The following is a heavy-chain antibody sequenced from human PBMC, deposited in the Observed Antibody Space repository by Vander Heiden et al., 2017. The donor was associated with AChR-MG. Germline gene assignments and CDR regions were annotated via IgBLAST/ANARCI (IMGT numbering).Heavy chain of an antibody. D-gene: IGHD3-10*01. V-gene: IGHV3-30*03. Sequence: QVQLVESGGGVVQPGRSLRLSCAASGFTFSSYGMHWVRQAPGKGLEWVAVISYDGSNKYYADSVKGRFTISRDNSKNTLYLQMNSLRAEDTAVYYCVKGGDGSGSYYTYYYYYYMDVWGKGTTVTVSS. J-gene: IGHJ6*03. CDR2: ISYDGSNK. CDR3: VKGGDGSGSYYTYYYYYYMDV. CDR1: GFTFSSYG.